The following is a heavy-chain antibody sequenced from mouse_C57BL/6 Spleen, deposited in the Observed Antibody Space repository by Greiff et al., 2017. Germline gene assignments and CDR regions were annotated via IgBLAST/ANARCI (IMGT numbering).Heavy chain of an antibody. J-gene: IGHJ4*01. CDR2: IYPGDGDT. CDR3: ARGDYGLYYAMDY. V-gene: IGHV1-82*01. Sequence: VQLQQSGAELVKPGASVKISCKASGYAFSSSWMNWVKQRPGTGLEWIGRIYPGDGDTNYNGKFKGKATLTADKSSSTAYMQLSSLTSEDSAVYFCARGDYGLYYAMDYWGQGTSVTVSS. D-gene: IGHD1-1*02. CDR1: GYAFSSSW.